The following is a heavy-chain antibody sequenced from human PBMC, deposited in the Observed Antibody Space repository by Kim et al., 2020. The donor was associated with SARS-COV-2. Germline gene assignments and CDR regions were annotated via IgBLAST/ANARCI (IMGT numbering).Heavy chain of an antibody. D-gene: IGHD2-21*02. Sequence: SVKVSCKASGGTFSSYAISWVRQAPGQGLEWMGGIIPIFGTANYAQKFQGRVTITADESTSTAYMELSSLRSEDTAVYYCARGSTGPDCGGDCYPYYYYYYGMDVWGQGTTVTVSS. V-gene: IGHV1-69*13. CDR2: IIPIFGTA. CDR1: GGTFSSYA. CDR3: ARGSTGPDCGGDCYPYYYYYYGMDV. J-gene: IGHJ6*02.